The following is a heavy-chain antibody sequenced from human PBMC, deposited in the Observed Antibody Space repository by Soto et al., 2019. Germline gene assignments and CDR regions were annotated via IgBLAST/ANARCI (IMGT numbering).Heavy chain of an antibody. Sequence: LSLTCTVTGGSMSSGDQYWTWIRHRPGEGLEWFGYINHRGSLYYNPSLKSRVSMSVDTSKIQFSLNLSSVTAAETAVYYCARELPQRQGRNMDVWGQGTTVTVSS. CDR2: INHRGSL. J-gene: IGHJ6*02. D-gene: IGHD1-1*01. V-gene: IGHV4-31*03. CDR1: GGSMSSGDQY. CDR3: ARELPQRQGRNMDV.